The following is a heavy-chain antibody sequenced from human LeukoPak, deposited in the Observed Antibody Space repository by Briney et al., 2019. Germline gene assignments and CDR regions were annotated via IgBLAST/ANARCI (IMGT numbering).Heavy chain of an antibody. D-gene: IGHD6-19*01. CDR2: INPNSGGT. V-gene: IGHV1-2*02. Sequence: GASVKVSCKASGYTFTSYGISWVRQAPGQGLEWMGWINPNSGGTNYAQKFQGRVTMTRDTSISTAYMELSRLRSDDTAVYYCAREFRKWLVLGYWGQGTLVTVSS. CDR3: AREFRKWLVLGY. CDR1: GYTFTSYG. J-gene: IGHJ4*02.